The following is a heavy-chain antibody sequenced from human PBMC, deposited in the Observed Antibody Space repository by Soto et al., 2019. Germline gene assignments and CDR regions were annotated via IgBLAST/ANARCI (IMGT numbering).Heavy chain of an antibody. V-gene: IGHV1-18*01. CDR2: ISVYSGNT. J-gene: IGHJ6*02. D-gene: IGHD4-17*01. CDR3: ARGNFGVYDFYGMHV. Sequence: GASVKVSCEASGYTFSTYGISWVRQAPGQGLEWMGWISVYSGNTNYAKNFQGRVDMTTDRSTSTAYMELRTLRSDDTAVYYCARGNFGVYDFYGMHVWGQGTTVTVSS. CDR1: GYTFSTYG.